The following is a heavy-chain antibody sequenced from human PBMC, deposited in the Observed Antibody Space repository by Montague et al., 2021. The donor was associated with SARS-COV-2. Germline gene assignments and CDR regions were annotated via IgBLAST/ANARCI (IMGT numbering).Heavy chain of an antibody. CDR1: GFTFSSYA. J-gene: IGHJ1*01. D-gene: IGHD5-24*01. V-gene: IGHV3-23*03. Sequence: SLRLSCAASGFTFSSYAMSWVRQAPGKGLEWVSLIYNGGFDTFYADSVEGRFTISRDNSNNMLYLQMSSLRAEDTAVYYCAKGQQSVAENFQHWGQGTLVIVSS. CDR3: AKGQQSVAENFQH. CDR2: IYNGGFDT.